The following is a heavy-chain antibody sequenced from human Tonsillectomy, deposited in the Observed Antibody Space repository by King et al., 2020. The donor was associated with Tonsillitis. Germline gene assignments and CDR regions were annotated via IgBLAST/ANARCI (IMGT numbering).Heavy chain of an antibody. D-gene: IGHD3-22*01. J-gene: IGHJ1*01. V-gene: IGHV3-30*01. Sequence: VQLVESGGGVVQPGRSLRISCAASGFTFSTYAMHWVRQAPGKGLEWVAVISYDGSKKYYADSVKGRFTISRDNSKNTLYLQMTSLRAEDTAVYYCARPSDYYDGSGYHGYFQHWGQGTLITVSS. CDR3: ARPSDYYDGSGYHGYFQH. CDR1: GFTFSTYA. CDR2: ISYDGSKK.